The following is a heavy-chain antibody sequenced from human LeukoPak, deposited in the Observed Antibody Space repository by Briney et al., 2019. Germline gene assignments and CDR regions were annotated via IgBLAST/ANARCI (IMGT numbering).Heavy chain of an antibody. CDR1: GGSISSYY. CDR2: IYTSGST. V-gene: IGHV4-4*09. CDR3: ARLAYAVTTSYYFDY. J-gene: IGHJ4*02. D-gene: IGHD4-17*01. Sequence: SETLSLTCTVSGGSISSYYWSWIRQPPGKGLEWIGYIYTSGSTNYNPSLKSRVTISVDTSKNQFSLKLSSVTAADTAVYYCARLAYAVTTSYYFDYWGQGTLVTVS.